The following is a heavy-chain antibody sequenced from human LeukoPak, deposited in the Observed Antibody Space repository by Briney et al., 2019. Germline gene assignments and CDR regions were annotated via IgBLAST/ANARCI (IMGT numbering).Heavy chain of an antibody. CDR2: INSDGSNT. Sequence: GGSLRLSCAASGFAFSGFWMHWVRQAPGKGLVWVSSINSDGSNTIYAESVKGRVTISRDNAKNTLYLQMNSLRAEDTAVYYCAKADEMNMDYWGQGTLVTVS. V-gene: IGHV3-74*01. CDR1: GFAFSGFW. D-gene: IGHD2/OR15-2a*01. J-gene: IGHJ4*02. CDR3: AKADEMNMDY.